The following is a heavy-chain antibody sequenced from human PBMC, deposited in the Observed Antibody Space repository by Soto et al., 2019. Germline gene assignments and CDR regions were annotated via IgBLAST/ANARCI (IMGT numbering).Heavy chain of an antibody. CDR3: ARGGGLYCGGDCSPNYYYYYMDV. V-gene: IGHV4-34*01. J-gene: IGHJ6*03. D-gene: IGHD2-21*01. CDR2: INHSGST. CDR1: GGSFSGYY. Sequence: QVQLQQWGAGLLKPSETLSLTCAVYGGSFSGYYWSWIRQPPGKGLEWIGEINHSGSTNYNPSLKSRVTIPVDTSKNQFSLEVGSVAAADTAVYYCARGGGLYCGGDCSPNYYYYYMDVWGKGTTVTVSS.